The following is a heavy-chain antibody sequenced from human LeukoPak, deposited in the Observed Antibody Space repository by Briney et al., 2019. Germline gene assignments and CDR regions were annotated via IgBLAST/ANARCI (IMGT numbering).Heavy chain of an antibody. CDR1: GFTFSLYG. Sequence: PGGSLRLSCAASGFTFSLYGMHWVRQAPGKGLEWVAFIRSDGSNKFYADSVKGRFTISRDNSKNTLYLQMNSLRAEDTAVYYCARGLRYSTGWYYFDYWGQGTLVTVSS. CDR3: ARGLRYSTGWYYFDY. CDR2: IRSDGSNK. D-gene: IGHD6-19*01. V-gene: IGHV3-30*02. J-gene: IGHJ4*02.